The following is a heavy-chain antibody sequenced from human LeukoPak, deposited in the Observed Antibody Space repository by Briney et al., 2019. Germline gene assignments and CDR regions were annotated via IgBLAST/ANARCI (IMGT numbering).Heavy chain of an antibody. Sequence: PSETLSLTCTVSGGSISSYYWSWIRQPAGKGLEWIGRIYTSGSTNYNPSLKSRVTISVDTSKNQFSLRLSSVTAADTAVYYCARVLEGSSGQHWYFDLWGRGTLVTVSS. CDR2: IYTSGST. CDR3: ARVLEGSSGQHWYFDL. V-gene: IGHV4-4*07. CDR1: GGSISSYY. J-gene: IGHJ2*01. D-gene: IGHD6-19*01.